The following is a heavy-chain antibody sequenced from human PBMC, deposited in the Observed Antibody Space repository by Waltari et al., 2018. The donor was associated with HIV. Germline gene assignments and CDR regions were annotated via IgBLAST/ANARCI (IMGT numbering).Heavy chain of an antibody. J-gene: IGHJ4*02. CDR1: GFSVPNHW. D-gene: IGHD3-3*01. CDR3: SRDTFGEYDF. V-gene: IGHV3-74*01. CDR2: INIDGRTI. Sequence: EVQLVQSGGGLIKPGGSLRLSCAASGFSVPNHWMHWDRQSPGKGLVWVSRINIDGRTIDYADSVKGRFTISRDSAKNTLSLQMNSLREEDTAVYYCSRDTFGEYDFWGQGALVTVSS.